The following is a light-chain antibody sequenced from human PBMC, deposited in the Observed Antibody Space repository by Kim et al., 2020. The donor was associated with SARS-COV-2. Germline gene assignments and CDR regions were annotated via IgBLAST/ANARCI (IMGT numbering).Light chain of an antibody. CDR1: NIGTKS. CDR3: QGWDTNGDNPV. J-gene: IGLJ2*01. CDR2: YDR. Sequence: SYELTQPPSVSVAPGQTARITCGGNNIGTKSVHWYQQRPGQAPVLVIYYDRDRPSGIPERFSGSNSGNTATLTISRVEAGDEADYYCQGWDTNGDNPVFGGGTQLTVL. V-gene: IGLV3-21*04.